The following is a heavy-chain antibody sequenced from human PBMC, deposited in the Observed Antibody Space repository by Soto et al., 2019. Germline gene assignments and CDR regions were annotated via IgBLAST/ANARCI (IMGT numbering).Heavy chain of an antibody. CDR1: GGTFSSYT. CDR2: IIPILGIA. J-gene: IGHJ6*02. D-gene: IGHD2-15*01. Sequence: QVQLVQSGAEVKKPGSSVKVSCKASGGTFSSYTISWVRQAPGQGLEWMGRIIPILGIANYAQKFQGRVTITADKSTSTASMELSSLRYEDTAVYYCARDLGDIVVVVAATDYYYGMDVWGQRTTVTVSS. CDR3: ARDLGDIVVVVAATDYYYGMDV. V-gene: IGHV1-69*08.